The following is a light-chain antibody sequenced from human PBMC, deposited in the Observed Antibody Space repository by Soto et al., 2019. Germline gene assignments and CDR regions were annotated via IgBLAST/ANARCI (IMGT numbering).Light chain of an antibody. CDR2: KVS. CDR1: QSLVYSDANTY. CDR3: MQGTHWPPTWT. J-gene: IGKJ1*01. Sequence: DVVLTQSPLSLPVTLGQPASISCRSSQSLVYSDANTYLNWFQQRPGKSPRRLIYKVSNRDSGVPDRFSGSGSGTDFTLKISRVQAEDVKTDYCMQGTHWPPTWTFGQGTKVEIK. V-gene: IGKV2-30*01.